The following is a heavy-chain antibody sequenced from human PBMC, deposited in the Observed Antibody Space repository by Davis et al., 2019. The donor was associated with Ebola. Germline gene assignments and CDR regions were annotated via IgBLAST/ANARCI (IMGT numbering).Heavy chain of an antibody. Sequence: GGSLRLSCAASGSNFIIYAMHWVRQAPGKGLEWVSTIGVRGDVTYYADSVKGRFTVSRDSSKNTVFLQVNSLRADDTAIYYCHYGDHNDFWGQGTLVTVSP. CDR3: HYGDHNDF. V-gene: IGHV3-23*01. D-gene: IGHD4-17*01. CDR1: GSNFIIYA. CDR2: IGVRGDVT. J-gene: IGHJ4*02.